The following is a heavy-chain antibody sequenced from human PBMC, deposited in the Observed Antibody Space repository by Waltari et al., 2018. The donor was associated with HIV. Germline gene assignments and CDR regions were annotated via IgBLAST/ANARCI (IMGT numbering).Heavy chain of an antibody. CDR1: EFTFSDYW. J-gene: IGHJ4*02. D-gene: IGHD2-2*02. V-gene: IGHV3-74*01. CDR2: INSDGTST. CDR3: VRQVYCSSTSCYRPDY. Sequence: ASEFTFSDYWMHWVRQAPGKGLVWVSRINSDGTSTSYADSVKGRFTISRDNVKNTLYLQMNSLRAEDTAVYYCVRQVYCSSTSCYRPDYWGQGTLVTVSS.